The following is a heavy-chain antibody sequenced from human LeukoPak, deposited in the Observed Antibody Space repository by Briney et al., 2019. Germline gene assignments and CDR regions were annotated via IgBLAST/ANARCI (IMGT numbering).Heavy chain of an antibody. V-gene: IGHV1-2*02. CDR2: INPNSGGT. D-gene: IGHD2-2*01. J-gene: IGHJ6*03. Sequence: ASVKVSCKASGCTFTGYYMHWVRQAPGQGLEWMGWINPNSGGTNYAQKFQGRVTMTRDTSISTAYMELSRLRSDDTAVYYCAFSLVVPAAQPSPYYYYYYMDVWGKGTTVTVSS. CDR3: AFSLVVPAAQPSPYYYYYYMDV. CDR1: GCTFTGYY.